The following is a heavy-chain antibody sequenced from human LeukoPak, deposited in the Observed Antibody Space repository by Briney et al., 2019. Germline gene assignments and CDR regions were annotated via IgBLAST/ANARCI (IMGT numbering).Heavy chain of an antibody. CDR2: IGAAGDT. CDR1: GFTFSSYD. Sequence: GGSLRLSCAASGFTFSSYDMHRVRQATGKGLEWVSSIGAAGDTYYAGSVKGRFTISRENAKNSLYLQTNSLRAGDTAVYYCARDLRAYGMDIWGQGTTVTVSS. CDR3: ARDLRAYGMDI. D-gene: IGHD4-17*01. J-gene: IGHJ6*02. V-gene: IGHV3-13*01.